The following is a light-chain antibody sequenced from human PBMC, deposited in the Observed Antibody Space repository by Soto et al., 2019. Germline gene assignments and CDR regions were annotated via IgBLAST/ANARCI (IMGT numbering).Light chain of an antibody. CDR3: QQYQTYST. CDR1: QSIRRL. Sequence: DSQMTQSPCTLSPSVVDRVTITCRASQSIRRLLAWYQQKPRKAPKVLIYDASSLGSGLPSRFSGSGSGTEFTLTISSLQPDDFATYFCQQYQTYSTFGQGTRLEIK. CDR2: DAS. V-gene: IGKV1-5*01. J-gene: IGKJ5*01.